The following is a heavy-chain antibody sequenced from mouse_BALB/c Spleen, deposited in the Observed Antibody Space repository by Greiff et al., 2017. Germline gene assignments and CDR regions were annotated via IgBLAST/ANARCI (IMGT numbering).Heavy chain of an antibody. J-gene: IGHJ3*01. V-gene: IGHV5-6-5*01. CDR3: ARGKTATGWFGY. CDR1: GFTFSSYA. D-gene: IGHD1-1*01. Sequence: EVQLVESGGGLVKPGGSLKLSCAASGFTFSSYAMSWVRQTPDKRLEWVASISSGDSTYYPDSVKGRFTISRDNTRNILYLQMSSLRSEGTAMYCCARGKTATGWFGYWGQGTLVTVSA. CDR2: ISSGDST.